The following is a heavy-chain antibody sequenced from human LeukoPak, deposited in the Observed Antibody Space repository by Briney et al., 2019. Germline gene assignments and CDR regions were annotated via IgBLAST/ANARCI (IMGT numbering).Heavy chain of an antibody. D-gene: IGHD3-10*01. CDR1: GFTFSSYG. CDR3: ARSWSGFGELLSYFDY. J-gene: IGHJ4*02. Sequence: GGSLRLSCAASGFTFSSYGMHWVRQAPGKGLEWVAVIWYDGSNKYYADSEKGRFTISRDNSKNTLYLQMNSLRAEDAAVYYCARSWSGFGELLSYFDYWGQGTLVTVSS. V-gene: IGHV3-33*01. CDR2: IWYDGSNK.